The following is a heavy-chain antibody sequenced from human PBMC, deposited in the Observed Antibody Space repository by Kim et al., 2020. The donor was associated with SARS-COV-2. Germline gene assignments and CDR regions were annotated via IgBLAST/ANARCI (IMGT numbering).Heavy chain of an antibody. CDR3: ATDSSSWYRELFY. Sequence: YNPSLKSRVTISVDKSKNQVSLKLSSVTAADTAVYYCATDSSSWYRELFYWGQGTLVTVSS. V-gene: IGHV4-4*02. J-gene: IGHJ4*02. D-gene: IGHD6-13*01.